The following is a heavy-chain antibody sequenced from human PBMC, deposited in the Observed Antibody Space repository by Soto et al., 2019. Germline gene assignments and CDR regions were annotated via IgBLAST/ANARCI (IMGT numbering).Heavy chain of an antibody. J-gene: IGHJ1*01. D-gene: IGHD6-19*01. CDR2: IIPKLGSA. CDR1: GGGNLRDYR. V-gene: IGHV1-69*10. CDR3: ARDIGYSSGWPRGEYFHH. Sequence: GASVKVSCKASGGGNLRDYRTTWVRRAPGQGLEWMGGIIPKLGSANYAQNFQGRVTMTTDTSTGTVYMELRSLRSEDTAVYYCARDIGYSSGWPRGEYFHHWGKGTLVTVSS.